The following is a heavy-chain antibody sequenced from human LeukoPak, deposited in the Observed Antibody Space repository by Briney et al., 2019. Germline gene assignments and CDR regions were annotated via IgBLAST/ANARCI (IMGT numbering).Heavy chain of an antibody. V-gene: IGHV4-34*01. Sequence: KPSETLSLTCAVYGGSFSGYYWSWIRQPPGKGLEWIGEINHSGSTNYNPSLKSRVTISVDTSKNQFSLKLSSVTAAGTAVYYCARVRLMITFGGVIVTPFDYWGQGTLVTVSS. CDR3: ARVRLMITFGGVIVTPFDY. D-gene: IGHD3-16*02. J-gene: IGHJ4*02. CDR2: INHSGST. CDR1: GGSFSGYY.